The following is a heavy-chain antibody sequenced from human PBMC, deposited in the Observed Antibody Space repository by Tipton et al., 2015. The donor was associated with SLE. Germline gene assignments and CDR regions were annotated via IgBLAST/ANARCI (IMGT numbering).Heavy chain of an antibody. Sequence: TLSLTYTVSGASVSSFCWNWIRQSPGKGLEWIACVCNSVSTNYDPSPKSRGTISVDTSKNHFSLELTSVTAADTAVYYCARGGLGVSYYYYMDVWGKGTTVTVSS. CDR2: VCNSVST. CDR3: ARGGLGVSYYYYMDV. CDR1: GASVSSFC. D-gene: IGHD1-26*01. V-gene: IGHV4-59*08. J-gene: IGHJ6*03.